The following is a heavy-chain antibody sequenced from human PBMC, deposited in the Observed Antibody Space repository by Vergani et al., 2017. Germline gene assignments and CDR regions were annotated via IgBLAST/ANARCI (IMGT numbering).Heavy chain of an antibody. J-gene: IGHJ4*02. V-gene: IGHV3-21*01. D-gene: IGHD2-2*01. CDR3: ARDAARYCSSTSCPYDY. CDR1: GGSISSSS. CDR2: ISSSSSYI. Sequence: LQLQESGPGLVKPSETLSLTCTVSGGSISSSSYYWGWIRQPPGKGLEWVSSISSSSSYIYYADSVKGRFTISRDNAKNSLYLQMNSLRAEDTAVYYCARDAARYCSSTSCPYDYWGQGTLVTVSS.